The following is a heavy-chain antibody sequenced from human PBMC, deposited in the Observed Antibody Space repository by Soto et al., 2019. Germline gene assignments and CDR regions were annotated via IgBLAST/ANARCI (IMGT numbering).Heavy chain of an antibody. J-gene: IGHJ6*02. Sequence: PSETLSLTCAVSGGSISSSNWWSWVRQPPGKGLEWIGEIYHSGSTNYNPSLKSRVTISVDKSKNQFSLKLSSVTAADTAVYYCARAAAAADYYYGMDVWGQGTTVTVSS. D-gene: IGHD6-13*01. CDR2: IYHSGST. CDR3: ARAAAAADYYYGMDV. CDR1: GGSISSSNW. V-gene: IGHV4-4*02.